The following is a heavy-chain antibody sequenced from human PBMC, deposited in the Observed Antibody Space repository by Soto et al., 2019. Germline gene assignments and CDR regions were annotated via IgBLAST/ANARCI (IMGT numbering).Heavy chain of an antibody. CDR3: VRTSLVVAAATREDY. Sequence: EVQLVESGGGLVQPGGSLRLSCAASGFTFSSYWMHWVRQAPGKGLVWVSRINSDGSSTSYADSVKGRFTISRDNVKNTLYLQMNSLRAEDTAVYYCVRTSLVVAAATREDYWGQGTLATVSS. D-gene: IGHD2-15*01. CDR2: INSDGSST. V-gene: IGHV3-74*01. J-gene: IGHJ4*02. CDR1: GFTFSSYW.